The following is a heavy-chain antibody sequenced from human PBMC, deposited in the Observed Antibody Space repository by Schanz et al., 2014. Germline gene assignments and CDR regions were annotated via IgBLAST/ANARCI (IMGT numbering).Heavy chain of an antibody. CDR2: VCYDGSKK. CDR1: GFTFSSYG. V-gene: IGHV3-33*06. D-gene: IGHD3-3*01. J-gene: IGHJ6*02. Sequence: QVQLVESGGGVVQPGRSLRLSCAASGFTFSSYGMHWVRQVPGKGLEWVAVVCYDGSKKYYADSVKGRFTTSRDNSKNTMYLQMNSLRVEDTAIYYCAKIWKAHHLTGRPGWSDGMDVWGQGTTV. CDR3: AKIWKAHHLTGRPGWSDGMDV.